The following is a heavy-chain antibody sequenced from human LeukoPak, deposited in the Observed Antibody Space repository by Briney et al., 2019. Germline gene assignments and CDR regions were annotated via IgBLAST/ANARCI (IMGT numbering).Heavy chain of an antibody. CDR2: ISNSGGT. CDR3: ARRYTSGWSPTYDP. Sequence: SETLSLTCRVSGASMTSYYWSWIRQSPGKELEWIGYISNSGGTFSNPSLKNRVTISVDASKNQFSLKLNSVTAADTAVYYCARRYTSGWSPTYDPWGQGILVTVSS. CDR1: GASMTSYY. D-gene: IGHD6-19*01. V-gene: IGHV4-59*01. J-gene: IGHJ5*02.